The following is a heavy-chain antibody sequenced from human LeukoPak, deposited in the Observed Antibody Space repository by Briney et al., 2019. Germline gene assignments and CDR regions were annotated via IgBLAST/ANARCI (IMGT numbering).Heavy chain of an antibody. CDR2: INHGGRT. V-gene: IGHV4-34*01. CDR3: SRGPTTDHYDGSGYYFFDY. D-gene: IGHD3-22*01. J-gene: IGHJ4*02. CDR1: GGSFSGYY. Sequence: SETLSLTCAVYGGSFSGYYWTWIRQPPGKGLEWIGEINHGGRTNYNPSLKSRVSISLDTSKNQFSLKLSSVTAADTAVYYCSRGPTTDHYDGSGYYFFDYWGQGTLVTVSS.